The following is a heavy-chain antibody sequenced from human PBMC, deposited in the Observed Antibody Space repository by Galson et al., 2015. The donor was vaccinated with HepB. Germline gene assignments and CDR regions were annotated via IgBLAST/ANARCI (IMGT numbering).Heavy chain of an antibody. CDR1: GFTFSSYA. Sequence: SLRLSCAASGFTFSSYAISWVRQAPGKGLEWVSAISDSGGSTYYADSVKGRFTISGDNSKNTLYLQMNSLRAEDTAVYYCAKGGPTGRSHYFDYWGQGTLVTVSS. V-gene: IGHV3-23*01. J-gene: IGHJ4*02. CDR2: ISDSGGST. CDR3: AKGGPTGRSHYFDY. D-gene: IGHD1-14*01.